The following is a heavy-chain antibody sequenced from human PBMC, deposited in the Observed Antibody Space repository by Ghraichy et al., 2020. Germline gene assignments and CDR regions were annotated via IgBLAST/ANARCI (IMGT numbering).Heavy chain of an antibody. D-gene: IGHD3-10*01. CDR1: GFTFSSYA. CDR2: ISGSGGST. Sequence: GESLNISCAASGFTFSSYAMSWVRQAPGKGLEWVSAISGSGGSTYYADSVKGRFTISRDNSKNTLYLQMNSLRAEDTAVYYCATPFGSGNDYWGQGTLVTVSS. V-gene: IGHV3-23*01. J-gene: IGHJ4*02. CDR3: ATPFGSGNDY.